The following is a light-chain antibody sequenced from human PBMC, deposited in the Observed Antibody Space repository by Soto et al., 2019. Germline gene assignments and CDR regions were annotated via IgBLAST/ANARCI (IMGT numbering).Light chain of an antibody. V-gene: IGKV1-39*01. CDR3: LQSSSTPPFT. Sequence: DIQMTKSPSSLSASVGDRVTLTCRASQPMSVYLNWYQQKPGRAPKILIYAASRLRSGVPSRFSADGSGTVFTLTISSLQSEDFATFYCLQSSSTPPFTFGPGTKVDLK. CDR1: QPMSVY. CDR2: AAS. J-gene: IGKJ3*01.